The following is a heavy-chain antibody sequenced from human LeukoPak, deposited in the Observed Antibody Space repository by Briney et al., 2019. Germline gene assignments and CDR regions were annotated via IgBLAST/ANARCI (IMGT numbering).Heavy chain of an antibody. D-gene: IGHD6-19*01. CDR3: TTDLWSRGSLYVHFDY. CDR2: IKSKTDGGTT. Sequence: GGSLRLSCAASGFTFSNAWMSWVRQAPGKGLEWVGRIKSKTDGGTTDYAAPVKGRFTISRDDSKNTLYLQMNSLKTEDTAVYYCTTDLWSRGSLYVHFDYWGQGTLVTVSS. J-gene: IGHJ4*02. V-gene: IGHV3-15*01. CDR1: GFTFSNAW.